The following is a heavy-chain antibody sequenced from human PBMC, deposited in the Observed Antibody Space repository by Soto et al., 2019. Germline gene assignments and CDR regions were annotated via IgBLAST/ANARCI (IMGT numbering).Heavy chain of an antibody. CDR3: AKDLMILGSYIPDY. Sequence: PGGSLRLSCAASGFTFSSYGMHWVRQAPGKGLEWVAVISYDGSNKYYADSVKGRFTISRDNSKNMLYLQMNSLRAEDTAVYYCAKDLMILGSYIPDYGGQGTLVTVSS. V-gene: IGHV3-30*18. CDR1: GFTFSSYG. J-gene: IGHJ4*02. CDR2: ISYDGSNK. D-gene: IGHD2-21*01.